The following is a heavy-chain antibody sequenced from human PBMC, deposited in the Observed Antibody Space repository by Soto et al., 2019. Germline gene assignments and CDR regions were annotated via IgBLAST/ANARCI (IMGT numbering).Heavy chain of an antibody. D-gene: IGHD1-26*01. V-gene: IGHV3-48*02. Sequence: EVQLVESGGGLVQPGGSLRLSCAASGFTFSSYSMNWVRQAPGKGLEWVSYISSSRSTIYYADSVKGRFTISRDNAKNALHLQMISLRDEDTAVYYCAREGGNLTWLDPWGQGTLVTVSS. CDR2: ISSSRSTI. J-gene: IGHJ5*02. CDR3: AREGGNLTWLDP. CDR1: GFTFSSYS.